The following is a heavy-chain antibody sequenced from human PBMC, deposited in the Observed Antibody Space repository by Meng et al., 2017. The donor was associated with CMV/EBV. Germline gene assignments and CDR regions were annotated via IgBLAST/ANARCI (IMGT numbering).Heavy chain of an antibody. V-gene: IGHV1-69*10. CDR3: ARGLRDRGVRYYGMDD. Sequence: SVPVSCQASGCTFSSYAISWVRQAPGQGLEWMGGIIPILGIANYAQKFQDRVTITADKSTRTAYMELSSLRSEDTAVYYCARGLRDRGVRYYGMDDWGQGTTVTVSS. J-gene: IGHJ6*02. CDR2: IIPILGIA. CDR1: GCTFSSYA. D-gene: IGHD3-10*01.